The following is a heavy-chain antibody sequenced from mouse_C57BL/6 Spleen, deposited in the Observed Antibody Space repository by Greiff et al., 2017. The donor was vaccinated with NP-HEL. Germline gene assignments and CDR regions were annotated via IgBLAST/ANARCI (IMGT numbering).Heavy chain of an antibody. CDR1: GYTFTDYN. V-gene: IGHV1-18*01. CDR3: ARDDYGSSGAMDY. J-gene: IGHJ4*01. D-gene: IGHD1-1*01. Sequence: EVQLQQSGPELVKPGASVKIPCKASGYTFTDYNMDWVKQSHGKSLAWIGDINPNNGGTIYNQKFKGKATLTVDKSSSTAYMELRSLTSEDTAVYYCARDDYGSSGAMDYWSQGTSVNVAS. CDR2: INPNNGGT.